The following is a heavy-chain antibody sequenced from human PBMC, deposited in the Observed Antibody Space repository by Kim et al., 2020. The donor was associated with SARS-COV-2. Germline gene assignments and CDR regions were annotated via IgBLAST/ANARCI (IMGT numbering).Heavy chain of an antibody. CDR2: INPSGGST. D-gene: IGHD6-13*01. CDR1: GYTFTSYY. CDR3: ARAAGPAPGEGIAAAGTFWFDP. Sequence: ASVKISCKASGYTFTSYYMHWVRQAPGQGLEWMGIINPSGGSTSYAQKFQGRVTMTRDTSTSTVYMELSSLRSEDTAVYYCARAAGPAPGEGIAAAGTFWFDPWGQGTLVTVSS. V-gene: IGHV1-46*01. J-gene: IGHJ5*02.